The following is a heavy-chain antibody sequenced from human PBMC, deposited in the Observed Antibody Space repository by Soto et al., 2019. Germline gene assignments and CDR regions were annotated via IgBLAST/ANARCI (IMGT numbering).Heavy chain of an antibody. D-gene: IGHD3-10*01. Sequence: ETLSLTCAVSGYSISSGYYWGWFRQAPGKGLEWVSYISSSSTTTYFADSVKGRFTISRDNAKNSLYLQMNSLRDEDTAVYFCARDRSYHGSGNFPDGMDVWGQGTTVTVSS. V-gene: IGHV3-48*02. CDR1: GYSISSGYY. CDR3: ARDRSYHGSGNFPDGMDV. J-gene: IGHJ6*02. CDR2: ISSSSTTT.